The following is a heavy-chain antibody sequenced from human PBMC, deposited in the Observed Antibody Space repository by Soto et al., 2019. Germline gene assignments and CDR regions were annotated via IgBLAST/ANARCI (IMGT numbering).Heavy chain of an antibody. CDR3: ASGLRFLEWPGY. CDR1: GYTFTSYG. J-gene: IGHJ4*02. Sequence: ASVKVSCKASGYTFTSYGITWVRQAPGQGLEWMGWISTYTGNTNYAQKLQGRVTMTTDTSTSTAYMELRSLRSDDTAVYYCASGLRFLEWPGYWGQGTLVTVSS. D-gene: IGHD3-3*01. V-gene: IGHV1-18*01. CDR2: ISTYTGNT.